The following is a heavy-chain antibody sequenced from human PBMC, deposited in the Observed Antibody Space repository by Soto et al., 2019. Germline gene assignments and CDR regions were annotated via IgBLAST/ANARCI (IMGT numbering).Heavy chain of an antibody. Sequence: SETLSLTCTVSGGSISSYYWSWIRQPPGKGLEYIGYIHYSGSTNYKPSLRSRVTISVDTSKNQFSLKRSSVTAADTAVYYCARHWTGLDYWGQGTLVTVSS. CDR3: ARHWTGLDY. V-gene: IGHV4-59*08. D-gene: IGHD2-8*02. CDR1: GGSISSYY. J-gene: IGHJ4*02. CDR2: IHYSGST.